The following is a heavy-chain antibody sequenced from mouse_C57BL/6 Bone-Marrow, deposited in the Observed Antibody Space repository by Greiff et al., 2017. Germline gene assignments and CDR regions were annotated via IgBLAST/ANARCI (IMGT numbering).Heavy chain of an antibody. D-gene: IGHD3-2*02. Sequence: QVQLKESGPGLVQPSQSLSITCTVSGFSFTSYGVHWVRQSPGKGLEWLGVIWSGGSTDYNAAFISRLSISKDNSKSQVFFKMNSLQADDTAIYYCARPGSGYPYFDYWGQGTTLTVSS. J-gene: IGHJ2*01. V-gene: IGHV2-2*01. CDR1: GFSFTSYG. CDR2: IWSGGST. CDR3: ARPGSGYPYFDY.